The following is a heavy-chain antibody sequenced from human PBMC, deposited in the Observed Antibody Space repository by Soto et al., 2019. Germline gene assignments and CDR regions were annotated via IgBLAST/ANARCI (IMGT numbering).Heavy chain of an antibody. J-gene: IGHJ5*02. CDR2: VSGGGNTI. Sequence: GGSLRLSCAASGFVFSSFSMNWVRQAPGKGLEWVAYVSGGGNTIYYADSVKGRFTISRDNTKSSLYLQMNSLRAEDTAVYYCARDWDGSGYFWFDPWGQGTLVTVSS. D-gene: IGHD3-22*01. CDR1: GFVFSSFS. V-gene: IGHV3-48*04. CDR3: ARDWDGSGYFWFDP.